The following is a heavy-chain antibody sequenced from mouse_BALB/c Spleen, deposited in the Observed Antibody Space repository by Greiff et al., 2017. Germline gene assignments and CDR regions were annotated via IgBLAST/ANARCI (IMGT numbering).Heavy chain of an antibody. V-gene: IGHV14-3*02. CDR2: IDPANGNT. Sequence: EVKLMESGAELVKPGASVKLSCTASGFNIKDTYMHWVKQRPEQGLEWIGRIDPANGNTKYDPKFQGKATITADTSSNTAYLQLSSLTSEDTAVYYCASRGDLYAMDYWGQGTSVTVSS. D-gene: IGHD3-1*01. CDR1: GFNIKDTY. J-gene: IGHJ4*01. CDR3: ASRGDLYAMDY.